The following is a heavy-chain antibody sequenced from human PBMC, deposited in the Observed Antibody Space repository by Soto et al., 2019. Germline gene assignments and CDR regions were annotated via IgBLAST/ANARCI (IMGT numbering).Heavy chain of an antibody. Sequence: PSETLSLTCTVSGDSMSGSYWSWIRQSPGKGLEWIGYIYFSGSTSYNPSLKSRVTMSVDTSKNLFSLKMTSVTAADTAVYYCARGRITAAAGIFNYWGQGTLVTVSS. CDR2: IYFSGST. D-gene: IGHD6-25*01. J-gene: IGHJ4*02. CDR3: ARGRITAAAGIFNY. CDR1: GDSMSGSY. V-gene: IGHV4-59*01.